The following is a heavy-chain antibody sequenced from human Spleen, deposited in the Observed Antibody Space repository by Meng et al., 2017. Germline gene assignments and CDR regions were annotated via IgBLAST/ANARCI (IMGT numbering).Heavy chain of an antibody. V-gene: IGHV1-3*01. CDR1: GYTFTSYA. CDR2: INAGNGNT. CDR3: ARERSQGLGRWFDP. Sequence: QVQLVQSGTEVKKPGATVEVSCKASGYTFTSYAMNWVRQAPGQRPEWMGWINAGNGNTKYSQDFQGRVTITRDTSASTAYMELSSLRSEDTAVYYCARERSQGLGRWFDPWGQGTLVTVSS. D-gene: IGHD6-19*01. J-gene: IGHJ5*02.